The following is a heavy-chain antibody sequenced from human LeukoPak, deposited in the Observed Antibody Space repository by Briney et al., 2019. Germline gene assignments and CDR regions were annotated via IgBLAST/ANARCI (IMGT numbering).Heavy chain of an antibody. CDR3: ARDCGGDCWYYMDV. Sequence: PGRSLRLSCAASGFTFSSYAMHWVRQAPGKGLEWVAVISYDGSNKYYADSVKGRFTISRDNSKNTLYLQMNSLRAEDTAVYYCARDCGGDCWYYMDVWGKGTTVTVSS. V-gene: IGHV3-30*04. D-gene: IGHD2-21*02. J-gene: IGHJ6*03. CDR1: GFTFSSYA. CDR2: ISYDGSNK.